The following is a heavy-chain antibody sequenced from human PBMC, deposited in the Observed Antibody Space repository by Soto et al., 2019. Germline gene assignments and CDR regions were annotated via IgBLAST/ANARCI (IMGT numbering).Heavy chain of an antibody. CDR2: ISAHTGSS. CDR1: GYTFTSSG. CDR3: AREFFYKGSDSSGYSFDALDF. D-gene: IGHD3-22*01. V-gene: IGHV1-18*01. J-gene: IGHJ3*01. Sequence: ASVKVSCKASGYTFTSSGMSWVRQAPGQGLEWMGWISAHTGSSEYAQRFQGRVTMTTDRSTSTAYMELRSLRSDDTAVYYCAREFFYKGSDSSGYSFDALDFWGPGTLVTVSS.